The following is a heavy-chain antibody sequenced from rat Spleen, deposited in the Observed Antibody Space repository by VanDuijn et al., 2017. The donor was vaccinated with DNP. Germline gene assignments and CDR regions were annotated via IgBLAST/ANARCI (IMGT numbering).Heavy chain of an antibody. CDR3: AREIPPVDY. Sequence: EVQLQESGSGLVKPSQSLSLTCSVTGYSITSNFWGWIRKFPGNKMEYIGHISYSGSTNYNPSLKSRISITRDTSKNHFFLQLNSVTTEDTAIYYCAREIPPVDYWGQGVMVTVSS. CDR1: GYSITSNF. J-gene: IGHJ2*01. V-gene: IGHV3-1*01. CDR2: ISYSGST. D-gene: IGHD2-1*01.